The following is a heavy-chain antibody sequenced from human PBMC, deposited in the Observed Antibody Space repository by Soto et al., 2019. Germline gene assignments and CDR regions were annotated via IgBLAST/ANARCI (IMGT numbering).Heavy chain of an antibody. CDR3: ARDIDNRDYYYGLDV. CDR2: ISNSGNTI. CDR1: GFVFKNYE. Sequence: QSGGSLRLSCVASGFVFKNYEMSWVRQAPGKGLEWISYISNSGNTIYVADSMRGRFTISRDNAKNSLFLQMNSLRADDTAVYYCARDIDNRDYYYGLDVWGQGTTVTVSS. D-gene: IGHD1-20*01. J-gene: IGHJ6*02. V-gene: IGHV3-48*03.